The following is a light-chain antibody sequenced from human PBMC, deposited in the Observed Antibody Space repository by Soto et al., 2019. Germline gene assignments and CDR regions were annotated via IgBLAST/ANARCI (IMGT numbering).Light chain of an antibody. V-gene: IGKV1-5*01. CDR2: EAS. Sequence: DIQMTQSPSTLSASVGDTVTITCRASQSVRRWLSWYQQKPGKAPRLLIYEASNLESGVPMRFIGSGSGTEFVLTITSLQPADSATYYCHQFNSKVWTFGQGTRVEI. J-gene: IGKJ1*01. CDR3: HQFNSKVWT. CDR1: QSVRRW.